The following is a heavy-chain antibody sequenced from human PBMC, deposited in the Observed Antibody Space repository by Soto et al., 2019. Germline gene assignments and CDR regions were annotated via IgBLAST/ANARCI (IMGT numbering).Heavy chain of an antibody. CDR1: GFTFSSYA. D-gene: IGHD5-12*01. CDR3: ARAGEERWLQSAFDI. V-gene: IGHV3-30-3*01. CDR2: ISYDGSNK. J-gene: IGHJ3*02. Sequence: VGSRRLSCAASGFTFSSYAMHWVRQAPGKGLEWVAVISYDGSNKYYADSVKGRFTISRDNSKNTLYLQMNSLRAEDTAVYYCARAGEERWLQSAFDIWGQGTMVTVSS.